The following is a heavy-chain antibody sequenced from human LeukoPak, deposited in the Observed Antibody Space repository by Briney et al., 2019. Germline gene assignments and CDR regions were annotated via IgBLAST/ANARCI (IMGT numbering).Heavy chain of an antibody. CDR2: INWNGGNT. Sequence: PGGSLRLSCAASGFTFDDYGMSWVRQAPGKGLEWVAGINWNGGNTGYADSLRGRITISRDNAKNPLYLQVNSLRAEDTAFYYCARAGLVYYYDTSGYFSDAFDIWGQGTMVTVSS. V-gene: IGHV3-20*04. D-gene: IGHD3-22*01. J-gene: IGHJ3*02. CDR1: GFTFDDYG. CDR3: ARAGLVYYYDTSGYFSDAFDI.